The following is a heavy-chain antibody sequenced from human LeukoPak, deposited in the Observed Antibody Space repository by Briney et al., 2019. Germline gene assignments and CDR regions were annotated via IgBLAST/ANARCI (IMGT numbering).Heavy chain of an antibody. J-gene: IGHJ6*02. CDR1: GYTFTSYY. CDR3: AREDIVVVPAANDGMDV. Sequence: GASVTVSCKASGYTFTSYYMHWVRQAPGQGLEWMGIINPSGGSTSYAQKFQGRVTMTRDTSTSTVYMELSSLRSEDTAVYYCAREDIVVVPAANDGMDVWGQGTTVTVSS. CDR2: INPSGGST. D-gene: IGHD2-2*01. V-gene: IGHV1-46*01.